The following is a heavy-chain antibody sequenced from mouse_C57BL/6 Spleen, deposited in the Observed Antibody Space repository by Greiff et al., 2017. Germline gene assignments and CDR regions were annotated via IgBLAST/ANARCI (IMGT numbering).Heavy chain of an antibody. CDR1: GYTFTDYY. CDR2: IYPGSGNT. D-gene: IGHD1-1*01. CDR3: ARIYYYGSSYHAMDY. V-gene: IGHV1-76*01. Sequence: QVQLKQSGAELVRPGASVKLSCKASGYTFTDYYINWVKQRPGQGLEWIARIYPGSGNTYYNEKFKGKATLTAEKSSSTAYMQLSSLTSEDSAVYFCARIYYYGSSYHAMDYWGQGTSVTVSS. J-gene: IGHJ4*01.